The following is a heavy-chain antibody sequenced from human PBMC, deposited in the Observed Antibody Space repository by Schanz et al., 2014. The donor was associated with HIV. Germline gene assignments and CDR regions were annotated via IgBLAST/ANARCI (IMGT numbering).Heavy chain of an antibody. CDR1: GFTFDSYG. V-gene: IGHV3-30*03. Sequence: QVQLVESGGGVVQPGRSLRLSCAASGFTFDSYGIHWVRQAPGKGLEWVAVISYDGTNKKFADSVKGRFTISRDTSKKTLYLQMNSLRADDTAVYFCAIRTPMVTFGAFDIWGRGTWVTVSS. CDR2: ISYDGTNK. J-gene: IGHJ3*02. D-gene: IGHD5-18*01. CDR3: AIRTPMVTFGAFDI.